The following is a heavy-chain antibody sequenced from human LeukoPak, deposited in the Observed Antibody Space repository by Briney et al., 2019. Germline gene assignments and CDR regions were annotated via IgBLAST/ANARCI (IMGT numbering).Heavy chain of an antibody. Sequence: TGGSLRLSCAASGFPYSSYAMSRVRQAPGKGLEWVSAISGSGGSTYYADSVKGRFTISRDNSKNTLYLQMNILRAEDTAVYYCAKDVMLGSFDSSCYSYAPFDYWGQGTLVTVSS. J-gene: IGHJ4*02. CDR1: GFPYSSYA. CDR2: ISGSGGST. CDR3: AKDVMLGSFDSSCYSYAPFDY. V-gene: IGHV3-23*01. D-gene: IGHD3-22*01.